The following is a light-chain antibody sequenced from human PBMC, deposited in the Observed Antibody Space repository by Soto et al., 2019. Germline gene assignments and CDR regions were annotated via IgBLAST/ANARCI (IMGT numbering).Light chain of an antibody. Sequence: QSVLTQPPSVSGAPGQRVTISCTGSSSNIGAGYDVHWYQQLPGTAPKLLIFGNSNRPSGVRDRFSGSKSGTSASLAITGLQAEDEADYHCQSYDSSLSALIFGGGTKLTVL. J-gene: IGLJ2*01. CDR2: GNS. V-gene: IGLV1-40*01. CDR1: SSNIGAGYD. CDR3: QSYDSSLSALI.